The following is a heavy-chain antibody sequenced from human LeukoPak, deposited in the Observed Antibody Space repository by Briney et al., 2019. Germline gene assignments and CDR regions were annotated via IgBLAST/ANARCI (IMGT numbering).Heavy chain of an antibody. CDR1: GYSFTSYW. D-gene: IGHD6-6*01. CDR2: IYPGDSDT. Sequence: GESLKISCKGSGYSFTSYWIGWVRQMPGKGLGWMGIIYPGDSDTRYSPSFQGQATISADKSISTAYLQWSSLKASDTAMYYCARKPLTGTSSPFHWGQGTLVTVSS. V-gene: IGHV5-51*01. CDR3: ARKPLTGTSSPFH. J-gene: IGHJ4*02.